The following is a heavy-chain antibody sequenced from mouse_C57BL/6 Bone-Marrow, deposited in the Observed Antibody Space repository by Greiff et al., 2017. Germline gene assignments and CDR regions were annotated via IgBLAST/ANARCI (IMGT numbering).Heavy chain of an antibody. CDR2: IYPGSGST. D-gene: IGHD2-10*01. Sequence: QVQLQQPGAELVKPGASVKMSCQASGYTFTSYWITWVKQRPGQGLEWIGDIYPGSGSTNYNEKFKSKATLTVDTSSSTAYMQLSSLTSEDSAVYYGARSAYYGNGGVFDYWGQGTTLTVSS. J-gene: IGHJ2*01. CDR3: ARSAYYGNGGVFDY. CDR1: GYTFTSYW. V-gene: IGHV1-55*01.